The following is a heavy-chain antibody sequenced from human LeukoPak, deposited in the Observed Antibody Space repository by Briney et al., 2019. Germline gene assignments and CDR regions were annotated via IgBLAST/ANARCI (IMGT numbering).Heavy chain of an antibody. D-gene: IGHD3-9*01. CDR3: ARGSWRYYDILTGYHNWFDP. J-gene: IGHJ5*02. CDR2: IYTSGST. CDR1: GGSISSYY. Sequence: SETLSLTCTVSGGSISSYYWSWIRQPAGKGLEWIGRIYTSGSTNYNPSPKSRVTISVDTSKNQFSLKLSSVTAADTAVYYCARGSWRYYDILTGYHNWFDPWGQGTLVTVSS. V-gene: IGHV4-4*07.